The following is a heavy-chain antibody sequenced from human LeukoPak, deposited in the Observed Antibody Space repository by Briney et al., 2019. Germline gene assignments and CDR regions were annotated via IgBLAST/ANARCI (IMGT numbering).Heavy chain of an antibody. CDR2: IYYSGST. Sequence: SETLSLTCTVSGGSISSYYWSWIRQPPGKGPEWIGYIYYSGSTNYNPSLKSRVTISVDTSKNQFSLKLSSVTAADTAVYYCARDIPHYYDFWSGYYDGWFDPWGQGTLVTVSS. D-gene: IGHD3-3*01. V-gene: IGHV4-59*01. CDR1: GGSISSYY. J-gene: IGHJ5*02. CDR3: ARDIPHYYDFWSGYYDGWFDP.